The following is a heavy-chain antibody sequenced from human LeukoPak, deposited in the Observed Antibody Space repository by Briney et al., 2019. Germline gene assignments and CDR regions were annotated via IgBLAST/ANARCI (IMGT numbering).Heavy chain of an antibody. CDR3: ARGGYSYGLDYYYYMDV. Sequence: GASVKVSCKASGGTFSSYAISWVRQAPGQGLEWMGGIIPIFGTANYAQKFQGRVTITADESTSTAYMELSSLRSEDTAVYYCARGGYSYGLDYYYYMDVWGKGTTVTISS. CDR1: GGTFSSYA. J-gene: IGHJ6*03. D-gene: IGHD5-18*01. V-gene: IGHV1-69*13. CDR2: IIPIFGTA.